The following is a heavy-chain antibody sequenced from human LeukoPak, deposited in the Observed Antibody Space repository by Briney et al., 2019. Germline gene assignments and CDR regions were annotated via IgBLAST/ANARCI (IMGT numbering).Heavy chain of an antibody. Sequence: ASVKVSCKASGYTFTDYYMHWVRQAPGQGLEWMGWINPNSGDTNYAQKFQGRVTMTRDTSITTAYMELSRLRSDDTAVYYCASTFYYYDSSGYYYPILWGQGTLVTVSS. CDR3: ASTFYYYDSSGYYYPIL. CDR1: GYTFTDYY. J-gene: IGHJ4*02. D-gene: IGHD3-22*01. V-gene: IGHV1-2*02. CDR2: INPNSGDT.